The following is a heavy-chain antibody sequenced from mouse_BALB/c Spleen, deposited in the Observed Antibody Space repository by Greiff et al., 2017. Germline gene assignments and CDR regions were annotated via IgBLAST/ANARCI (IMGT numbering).Heavy chain of an antibody. CDR2: IDPANGNT. D-gene: IGHD2-3*01. Sequence: VQLQQSGAELVKPGASVKLSCTASGFNITDTYMHWVKQRPEQGLEWIGRIDPANGNTKYDPKFQGKATIAADTSSNTAYLQLSSLTSEDTAVYYCAPDGYDYWGQGTSVTVSS. J-gene: IGHJ4*01. CDR3: APDGYDY. CDR1: GFNITDTY. V-gene: IGHV14-3*02.